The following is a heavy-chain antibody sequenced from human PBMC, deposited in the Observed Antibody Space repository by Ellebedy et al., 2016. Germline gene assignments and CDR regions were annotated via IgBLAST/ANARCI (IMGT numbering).Heavy chain of an antibody. CDR3: AKDIASNYGFDF. Sequence: GGSLRLSXAASGFTFDDYGMHWVRQAPGKGLEWVSSINWNSGNTGYGDSVKGRFTISRDNAKNSLYLQMNSLRAEDTALYYCAKDIASNYGFDFWGQGTLVTVSS. CDR2: INWNSGNT. D-gene: IGHD4-11*01. J-gene: IGHJ4*02. CDR1: GFTFDDYG. V-gene: IGHV3-9*01.